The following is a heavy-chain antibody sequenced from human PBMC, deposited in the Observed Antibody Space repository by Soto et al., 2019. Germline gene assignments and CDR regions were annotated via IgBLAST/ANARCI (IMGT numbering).Heavy chain of an antibody. J-gene: IGHJ6*02. CDR2: IIPIFGTA. V-gene: IGHV1-69*01. Sequence: QVQLVQSGAEVKKPGSSVKVSCKASGGTFSSYAISWVRQAPGQGLEWMGGIIPIFGTANYAQKFQGRVTITADESTSTAYMELSSLRSEDTAVYYCASPLATVTSLRFSRNHEKTSYYYYGMDVWGQGTTVTVSS. D-gene: IGHD4-17*01. CDR3: ASPLATVTSLRFSRNHEKTSYYYYGMDV. CDR1: GGTFSSYA.